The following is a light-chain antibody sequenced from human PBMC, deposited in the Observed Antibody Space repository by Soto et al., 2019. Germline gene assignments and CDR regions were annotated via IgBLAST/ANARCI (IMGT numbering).Light chain of an antibody. CDR2: KDS. CDR3: LSADSSGTWV. J-gene: IGLJ3*02. Sequence: SYELTQPPSVSVSLGRMARITCSGEALPKKYAYWYQQKPGQFPVLVIYKDSERPSGIPERFSGSSSGTIVTLTISGVQAEDEADYYCLSADSSGTWVFGGGTKGTVL. V-gene: IGLV3-16*01. CDR1: ALPKKY.